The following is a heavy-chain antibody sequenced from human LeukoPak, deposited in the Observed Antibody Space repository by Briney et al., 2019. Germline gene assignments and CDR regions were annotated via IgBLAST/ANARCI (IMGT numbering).Heavy chain of an antibody. Sequence: ASVKVSCTASGYTFPNYGISWVRQAPGQGLEWMGWISAYNGFTNSAQKIQGRVTMTTDTSTSTAYMERGSLRSNDTGVYYWARDSSAYCSSTSCQDVLEIWGEGTMFTVSS. CDR1: GYTFPNYG. CDR2: ISAYNGFT. D-gene: IGHD2-2*01. V-gene: IGHV1-18*01. J-gene: IGHJ3*02. CDR3: ARDSSAYCSSTSCQDVLEI.